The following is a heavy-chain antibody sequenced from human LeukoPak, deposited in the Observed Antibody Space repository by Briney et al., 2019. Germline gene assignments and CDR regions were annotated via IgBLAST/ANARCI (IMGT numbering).Heavy chain of an antibody. CDR2: IIPILGIA. CDR3: ARAPLGVATTYDY. J-gene: IGHJ4*02. D-gene: IGHD5-12*01. V-gene: IGHV1-69*04. Sequence: GASVKVSCKASGYTFTGYYMHWVRQAPGQGLEWMGRIIPILGIANYAQKFPGRVTITADKSTSTAYMELSSLRSEDTAVYYCARAPLGVATTYDYWGQGTLVTVSS. CDR1: GYTFTGYY.